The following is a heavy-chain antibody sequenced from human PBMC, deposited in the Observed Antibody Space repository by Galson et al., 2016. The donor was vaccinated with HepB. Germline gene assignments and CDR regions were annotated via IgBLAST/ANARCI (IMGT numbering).Heavy chain of an antibody. CDR3: RAVVSPQGVDS. CDR2: IKSKTDGGTI. Sequence: SLRLSCAASGSGFTFSYIWMRWVRPAPGKGLEWVGRIKSKTDGGTIDYAAHVKGRFTISRDDVENTLYLQMNGLKTEDTAVYYCRAVVSPQGVDSWGQGTLVTVSS. D-gene: IGHD2-21*01. J-gene: IGHJ4*02. V-gene: IGHV3-15*01. CDR1: GSGFTFSYIW.